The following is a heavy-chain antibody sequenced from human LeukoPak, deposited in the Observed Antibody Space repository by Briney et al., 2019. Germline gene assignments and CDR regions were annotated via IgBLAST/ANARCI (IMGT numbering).Heavy chain of an antibody. D-gene: IGHD3-3*01. CDR2: ISSTTSYI. J-gene: IGHJ6*03. CDR3: ARTMVHFGVVIRYMDV. V-gene: IGHV3-21*01. Sequence: PGGSLRLSCAASGFTFSSSSMHWVRQAPGKGLEWVSSISSTTSYIYYADSVKGRFTISRDNAKNSLYLQMNSLRAEDTAVYYCARTMVHFGVVIRYMDVWGKGTTVTVSS. CDR1: GFTFSSSS.